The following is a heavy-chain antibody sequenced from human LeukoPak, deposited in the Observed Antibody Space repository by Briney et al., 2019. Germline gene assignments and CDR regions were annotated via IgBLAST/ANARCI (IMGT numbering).Heavy chain of an antibody. Sequence: GGSLRLSCAASGFTFSSYSMNWVRQAPGKGLEWISSISSSSSYIYYADSVKGRFTISRDNAKNSLYLQMNSLRAEDTAVYYCARDPTFFWSSGWVFDYWGQGTLVTVSS. CDR3: ARDPTFFWSSGWVFDY. D-gene: IGHD6-19*01. CDR1: GFTFSSYS. J-gene: IGHJ4*02. V-gene: IGHV3-21*01. CDR2: ISSSSSYI.